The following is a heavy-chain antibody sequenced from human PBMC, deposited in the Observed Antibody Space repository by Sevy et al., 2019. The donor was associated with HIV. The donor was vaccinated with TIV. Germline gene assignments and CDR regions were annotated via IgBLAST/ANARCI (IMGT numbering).Heavy chain of an antibody. Sequence: ASVKVSCKASGYTFTSYGISWVRQAPGQGLEWMGWISAYNGNTNYAQKLQGRVTMTTDTSTSTVYMELRSLRSDDTAVYYCARGGNRYNWNADYFDYWGQGTLVTVSS. V-gene: IGHV1-18*01. CDR3: ARGGNRYNWNADYFDY. CDR2: ISAYNGNT. CDR1: GYTFTSYG. D-gene: IGHD1-1*01. J-gene: IGHJ4*02.